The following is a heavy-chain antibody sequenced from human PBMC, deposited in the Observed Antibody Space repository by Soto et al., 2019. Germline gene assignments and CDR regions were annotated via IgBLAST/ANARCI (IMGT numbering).Heavy chain of an antibody. CDR1: GDSISTYY. Sequence: PSETLSLTCSVSGDSISTYYWSWIRQPAGKGLEWIGRFEIGGSSNYNPSLKSRVTMSVDTSKNQVSLKLSSVTAADSAVYFCARVQSSYGYCFDPWGQGTLVTVSS. D-gene: IGHD5-18*01. V-gene: IGHV4-4*07. J-gene: IGHJ5*02. CDR3: ARVQSSYGYCFDP. CDR2: FEIGGSS.